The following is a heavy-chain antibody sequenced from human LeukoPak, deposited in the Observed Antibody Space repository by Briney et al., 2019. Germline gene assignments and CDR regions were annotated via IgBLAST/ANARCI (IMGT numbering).Heavy chain of an antibody. D-gene: IGHD3-22*01. J-gene: IGHJ4*02. V-gene: IGHV1-69*13. CDR2: IIPIFGP. CDR1: GGTFSTFP. Sequence: SVKVSCKASGGTFSTFPISWVRQAPGQGLEWIGGIIPIFGPNYAQKFQGRATISADLATATAYMELSSLTSEDTSVYYCATGKDRSGYYYSLDYWGQGTLVAVSS. CDR3: ATGKDRSGYYYSLDY.